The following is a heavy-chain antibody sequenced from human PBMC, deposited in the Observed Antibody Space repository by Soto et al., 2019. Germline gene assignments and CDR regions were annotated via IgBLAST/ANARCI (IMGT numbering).Heavy chain of an antibody. CDR3: ARDRTPYCGGDCYSAY. D-gene: IGHD2-21*02. CDR2: ISAYNGNT. Sequence: ASVKVSCKASGYTFTSYGISWVRQAPGQGLEWMGWISAYNGNTNYAQKLQGRVTMTTDTSTSTAYMELRSLRSDDTAVYYCARDRTPYCGGDCYSAYWGQGTLVTVSS. CDR1: GYTFTSYG. J-gene: IGHJ4*02. V-gene: IGHV1-18*01.